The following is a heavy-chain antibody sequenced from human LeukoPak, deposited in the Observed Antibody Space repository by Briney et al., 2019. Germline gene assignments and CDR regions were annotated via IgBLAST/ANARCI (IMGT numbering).Heavy chain of an antibody. CDR1: GYNFIGYF. D-gene: IGHD2-2*01. Sequence: GASVKVSCKASGYNFIGYFMHWVRQAPGQGLEWMGWINPNSGGTKYAQKFQGRVTLTRDTSINTADMELSRLTSDDTAIYYCARSICTNTSCPLGYWGQGTLATVSS. J-gene: IGHJ4*02. CDR3: ARSICTNTSCPLGY. CDR2: INPNSGGT. V-gene: IGHV1-2*02.